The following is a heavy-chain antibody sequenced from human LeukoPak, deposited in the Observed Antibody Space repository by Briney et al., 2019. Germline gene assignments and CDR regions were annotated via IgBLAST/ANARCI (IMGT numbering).Heavy chain of an antibody. V-gene: IGHV3-30*04. J-gene: IGHJ2*01. CDR2: ISFDRSDK. CDR1: GFTFSNYA. Sequence: LPGGSLRLSCAASGFTFSNYAMHWVRQAPGKGLEWVAVISFDRSDKYYADSVKGRFTISRDNSKNTLYLQMNSLRAEDTAVYYCAGRWYFDLWGRGTLVSVSS. CDR3: AGRWYFDL.